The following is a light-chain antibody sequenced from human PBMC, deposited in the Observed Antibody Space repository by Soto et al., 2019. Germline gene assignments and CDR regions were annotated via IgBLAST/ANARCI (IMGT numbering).Light chain of an antibody. CDR2: EVS. Sequence: QSVLTQPASVSGSPGQSITISCTGTSSDVGSYNLVSWYQQHPGKAPKLMIHEVSKRPSGVSNRFSGSKSGNTASLTISGLQAEDEADYYCCSYAGSSTFPYVFGTGTKVTVL. V-gene: IGLV2-23*02. J-gene: IGLJ1*01. CDR3: CSYAGSSTFPYV. CDR1: SSDVGSYNL.